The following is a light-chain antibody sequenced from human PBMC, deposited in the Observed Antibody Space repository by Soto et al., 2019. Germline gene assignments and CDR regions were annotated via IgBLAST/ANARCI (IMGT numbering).Light chain of an antibody. CDR1: QSVSISY. V-gene: IGKV3-20*01. CDR3: QQYGSSPLT. Sequence: ENVLTQSPGTLSFSPGGKTTPSCRASQSVSISYLAWYQQKPGQAPRLLIYGASSRATGIPDRFSGSGSGTDFTLTISRLEPEDFAVYYCQQYGSSPLTFGGGTKVDIK. CDR2: GAS. J-gene: IGKJ4*01.